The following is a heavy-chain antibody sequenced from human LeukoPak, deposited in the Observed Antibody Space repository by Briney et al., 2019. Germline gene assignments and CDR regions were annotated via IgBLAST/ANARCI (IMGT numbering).Heavy chain of an antibody. CDR2: IWYDGSNK. Sequence: PGGSLRLSCAASGFTFSSYGMHWVRQAPGKGLEWVAVIWYDGSNKYYADSVKGRFTISRDNSKNTLYLQMNSLRAEDTAVYYCAKDGSSSRFDYWGQGTLVTVSS. CDR3: AKDGSSSRFDY. D-gene: IGHD6-13*01. CDR1: GFTFSSYG. J-gene: IGHJ4*02. V-gene: IGHV3-33*06.